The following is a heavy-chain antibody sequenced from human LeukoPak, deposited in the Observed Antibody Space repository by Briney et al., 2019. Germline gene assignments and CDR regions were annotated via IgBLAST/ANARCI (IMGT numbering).Heavy chain of an antibody. CDR2: INPNSGGT. CDR3: ARENDYVWGSYRHDAFDI. D-gene: IGHD3-16*02. CDR1: VYTFIGYY. Sequence: ASVKVSCKAPVYTFIGYYIYWVRQAPGQGLERIGWINPNSGGTNYAQKFQGRGTMTRDTSISTAYMELSRLRSDDTAVYYCARENDYVWGSYRHDAFDIWGQGTMVTVFS. V-gene: IGHV1-2*02. J-gene: IGHJ3*02.